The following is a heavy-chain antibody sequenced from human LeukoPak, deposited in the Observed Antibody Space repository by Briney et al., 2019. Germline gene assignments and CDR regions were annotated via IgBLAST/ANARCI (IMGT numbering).Heavy chain of an antibody. CDR3: AKDVAYTFDY. CDR1: GFTFSSYS. J-gene: IGHJ4*02. Sequence: GGPLRLSCAASGFTFSSYSMNWVRQAPGSGLEWVAYIHFDGYTANYADSVKGRFTISRENSKNTLYLQMNSLRTEDTAVYYCAKDVAYTFDYWGQGTLVTVSS. V-gene: IGHV3-30*02. CDR2: IHFDGYTA. D-gene: IGHD3-16*01.